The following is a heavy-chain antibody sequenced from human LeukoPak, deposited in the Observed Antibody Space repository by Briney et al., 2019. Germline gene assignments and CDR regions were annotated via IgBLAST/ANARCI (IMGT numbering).Heavy chain of an antibody. CDR2: IKEDGGES. CDR1: GFNFGEFW. D-gene: IGHD6-13*01. V-gene: IGHV3-7*03. CDR3: ARLAGSSSLYYFDY. J-gene: IGHJ4*02. Sequence: GGSLRLSCAASGFNFGEFWMAWVRQTPGMGLEWVADIKEDGGESFYVDSVKGRFTISRDNAKNSLYLQMNSLRAEDTAVYYCARLAGSSSLYYFDYWGQGTLVTVSS.